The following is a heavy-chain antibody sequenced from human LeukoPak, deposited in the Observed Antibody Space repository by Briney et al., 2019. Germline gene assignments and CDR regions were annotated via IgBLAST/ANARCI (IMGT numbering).Heavy chain of an antibody. CDR1: GGSISSGGYY. CDR3: ARGGYYDSSGYYQDRIMEG. J-gene: IGHJ4*02. CDR2: IYHSGST. D-gene: IGHD3-22*01. V-gene: IGHV4-30-2*01. Sequence: SETLSLTCTVSGGSISSGGYYWSWIRQPPGKGLEWIGYIYHSGSTYYNPSLKSRVTISVDRSKNQFSLKLSSVTAADTAVYYCARGGYYDSSGYYQDRIMEGWGQGTLVTVSS.